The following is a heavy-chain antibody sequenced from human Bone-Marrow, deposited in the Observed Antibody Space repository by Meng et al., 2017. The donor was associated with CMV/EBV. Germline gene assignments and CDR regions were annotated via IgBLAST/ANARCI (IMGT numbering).Heavy chain of an antibody. CDR1: GSSISGFY. D-gene: IGHD3-22*01. CDR2: FYYGGVT. CDR3: ARVGGDYYDSSGYFPYYFDS. Sequence: SETVSLTCIVVGSSISGFYWGWIRQSPGKGLEWITYFYYGGVTKYNPSLENRVAISADTSKNQFSLNLSSVTAADTAVYYCARVGGDYYDSSGYFPYYFDSWGQGTLVTVSS. J-gene: IGHJ4*02. V-gene: IGHV4-59*01.